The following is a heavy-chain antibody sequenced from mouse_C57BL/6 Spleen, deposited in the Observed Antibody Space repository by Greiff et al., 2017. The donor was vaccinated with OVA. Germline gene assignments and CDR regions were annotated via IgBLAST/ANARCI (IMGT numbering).Heavy chain of an antibody. D-gene: IGHD2-2*01. J-gene: IGHJ1*03. V-gene: IGHV1-53*01. CDR3: ARGGYDGSYWYFDV. Sequence: QVHVKQPGTELVKPGASVKLSCKASGYTFTSYWMHWVKQRPGQGLEWIGNINPSNGGTNYNEKFKSKATLTVDKSSSTAYMQLSSLTSEDSAVYYCARGGYDGSYWYFDVWGTGTTVTVSS. CDR2: INPSNGGT. CDR1: GYTFTSYW.